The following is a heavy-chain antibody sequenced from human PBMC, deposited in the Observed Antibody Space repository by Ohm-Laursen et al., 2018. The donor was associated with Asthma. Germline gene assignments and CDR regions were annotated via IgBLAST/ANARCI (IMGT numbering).Heavy chain of an antibody. Sequence: SLRLSCAASGFTFTSYDMYWVRQAPGKGLEWVAIISSDGSNKFHAESVKGRITPSRDNSKNTLYLEMNSLRAEDTAVYYCARRSKICYDTSHCFFDYWGQGTLVTVSS. J-gene: IGHJ4*02. CDR1: GFTFTSYD. V-gene: IGHV3-30*03. CDR2: ISSDGSNK. D-gene: IGHD2-2*01. CDR3: ARRSKICYDTSHCFFDY.